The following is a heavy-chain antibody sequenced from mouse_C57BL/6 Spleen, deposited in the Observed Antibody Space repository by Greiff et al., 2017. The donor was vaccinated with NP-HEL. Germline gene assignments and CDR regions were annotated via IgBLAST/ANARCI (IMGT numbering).Heavy chain of an antibody. CDR3: ARASYYGNSGYYAMDY. CDR2: INPGSGGT. Sequence: VQLQQSGAELVRPGTSVKVSCKASGYAFTNYLIEWVKQRPGQGLEWIGVINPGSGGTNYNEKFKGKATLTADKSSSTAYMQLSRLTSEDSAVYFCARASYYGNSGYYAMDYWGQGTSVTVSS. D-gene: IGHD2-1*01. J-gene: IGHJ4*01. CDR1: GYAFTNYL. V-gene: IGHV1-54*01.